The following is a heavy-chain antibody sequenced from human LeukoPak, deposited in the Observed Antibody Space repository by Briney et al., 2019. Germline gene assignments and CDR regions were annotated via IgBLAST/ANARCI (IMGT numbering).Heavy chain of an antibody. CDR3: ARNSGISYGYPFDF. CDR1: GGSINSYY. J-gene: IGHJ4*02. V-gene: IGHV4-59*08. CDR2: IYYSGNT. D-gene: IGHD5-18*01. Sequence: SETLSLTCTVSGGSINSYYWNWIRQPPGKGLEWIGYIYYSGNTNYNPSLESRVTMSRDASKNQFSLKLTSVTAADTAVYYCARNSGISYGYPFDFWGRGTLVTVSS.